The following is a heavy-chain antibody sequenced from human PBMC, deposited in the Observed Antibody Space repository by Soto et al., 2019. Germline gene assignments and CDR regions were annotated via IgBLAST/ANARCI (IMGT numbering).Heavy chain of an antibody. V-gene: IGHV2-5*02. CDR2: IYWDDDK. CDR3: AHRRPWSSNWNSGWFDP. Sequence: QITLKESGPTLVKPTQTLTLTCTFSGFSISTSGVGVGWIRQPPGKALEWLAVIYWDDDKRYSPSLNSRLTITKDNSKNQVVLTMTNIDPVDTATYFCAHRRPWSSNWNSGWFDPWGQGTLVTVSS. CDR1: GFSISTSGVG. D-gene: IGHD1-20*01. J-gene: IGHJ5*02.